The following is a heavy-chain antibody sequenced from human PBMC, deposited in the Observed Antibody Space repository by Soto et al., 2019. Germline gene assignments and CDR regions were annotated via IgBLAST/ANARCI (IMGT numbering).Heavy chain of an antibody. CDR2: ISGGGANT. J-gene: IGHJ4*02. V-gene: IGHV3-23*01. CDR1: GFTFSNYA. Sequence: EVQLLDSGGGLVQPGGSLRLSCEASGFTFSNYAMNWVRQAQGKGLEWVLGISGGGANTYYADSVKGRFTISRDNSKNTLFLQMNSLRAEDTAVYYCAKERLARGFDYWGQGTLVTVSS. CDR3: AKERLARGFDY.